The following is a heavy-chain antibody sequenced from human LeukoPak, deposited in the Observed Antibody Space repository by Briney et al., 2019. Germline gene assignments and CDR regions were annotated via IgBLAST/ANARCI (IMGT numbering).Heavy chain of an antibody. Sequence: SETLSPTCTVSGGSISSYYWSWIRQPPGKGLEWIGYMYFGGSSNYNPSLKSRVTISVDTSKNQLSLNLNSVTAADTAVYYCTRASRGYSYGFAEYWGQGTLVTVSS. D-gene: IGHD5-18*01. J-gene: IGHJ4*02. V-gene: IGHV4-59*01. CDR1: GGSISSYY. CDR2: MYFGGSS. CDR3: TRASRGYSYGFAEY.